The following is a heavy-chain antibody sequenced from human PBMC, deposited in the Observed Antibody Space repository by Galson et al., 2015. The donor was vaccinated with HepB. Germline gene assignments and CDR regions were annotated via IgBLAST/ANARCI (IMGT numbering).Heavy chain of an antibody. CDR1: GFTFSNNG. V-gene: IGHV3-30*18. CDR3: AKTRVKYQLLGYGMDV. D-gene: IGHD2-2*01. CDR2: ISYEGGRK. Sequence: SLRLSCAASGFTFSNNGMHWVRQAPGKGLEWVAVISYEGGRKYCADSVKGRFTISRDNSNNTLYLQMNSLRAEDTAVYYCAKTRVKYQLLGYGMDVWGQGTTVTVSS. J-gene: IGHJ6*02.